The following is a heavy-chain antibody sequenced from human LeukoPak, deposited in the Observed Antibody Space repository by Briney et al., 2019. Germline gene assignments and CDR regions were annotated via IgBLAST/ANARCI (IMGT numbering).Heavy chain of an antibody. Sequence: SLRLSCXXXXXTFSNXAMSWVRQSPGKGLEWVSAISGGGGSTYYADSVKGRLTISRDNSKNTLYVQMNSLRAEDTAVYYCVKGSSNARPYYFDYWGQGTLVTVSS. CDR1: XXTFSNXA. CDR3: VKGSSNARPYYFDY. J-gene: IGHJ4*02. D-gene: IGHD2-8*01. V-gene: IGHV3-23*01. CDR2: ISGGGGST.